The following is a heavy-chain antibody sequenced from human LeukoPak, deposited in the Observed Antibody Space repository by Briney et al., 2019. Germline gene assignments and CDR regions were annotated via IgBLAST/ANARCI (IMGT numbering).Heavy chain of an antibody. J-gene: IGHJ6*03. Sequence: GQGLQRACTGSRHSSPRYSIGWVGQMRGKGREWMGFIYLGDSVTRYSPYFQGQVTISADKSISTAYLQCSSLKAADNPMQYCARRATMGTMVRGVIPNFYMDVWGKGTTVTISS. D-gene: IGHD3-10*01. CDR1: RHSSPRYS. V-gene: IGHV5-51*01. CDR2: IYLGDSVT. CDR3: ARRATMGTMVRGVIPNFYMDV.